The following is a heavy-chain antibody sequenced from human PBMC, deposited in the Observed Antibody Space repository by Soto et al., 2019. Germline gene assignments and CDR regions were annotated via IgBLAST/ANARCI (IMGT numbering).Heavy chain of an antibody. Sequence: GGSLRLSCETSGFIFSMYWMHWVRQVPGKRPQWVARITDDGSTTYYAASVEGRFTISRDNAKNALYLQMISVTAADTALYYCARDWGTGFYHFDSWGQGTLVTVSS. J-gene: IGHJ4*02. CDR2: ITDDGSTT. CDR3: ARDWGTGFYHFDS. D-gene: IGHD6-19*01. V-gene: IGHV3-74*01. CDR1: GFIFSMYW.